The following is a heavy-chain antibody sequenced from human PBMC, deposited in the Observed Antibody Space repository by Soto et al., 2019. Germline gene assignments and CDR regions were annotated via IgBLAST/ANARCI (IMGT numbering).Heavy chain of an antibody. J-gene: IGHJ4*02. CDR3: ARDLGVVGAWPPDY. D-gene: IGHD1-26*01. CDR2: IWYDGSNK. V-gene: IGHV3-33*01. CDR1: GFTFSSYG. Sequence: QVQLVESGGGVVQPGRSLRLSCAASGFTFSSYGMHWVRQAPGQGLEWVAVIWYDGSNKYYADSVKGRFTISRDNSKNTLYLQMKSLRAEDKAVYYCARDLGVVGAWPPDYWGQGTLVTVSS.